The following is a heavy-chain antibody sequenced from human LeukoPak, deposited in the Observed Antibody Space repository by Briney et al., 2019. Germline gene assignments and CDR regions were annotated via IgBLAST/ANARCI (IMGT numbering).Heavy chain of an antibody. D-gene: IGHD1-14*01. CDR1: GASVASHSW. V-gene: IGHV4/OR15-8*01. Sequence: SETLSLTCAVSGASVASHSWWSWVRQPPGKGLEWIGEVYHSGGANYKPSLKSRVTISVDTSRNHFSLKLTSVTAADTAVYFCAYNRNFALDNWGQGTLVTVSS. J-gene: IGHJ4*01. CDR3: AYNRNFALDN. CDR2: VYHSGGA.